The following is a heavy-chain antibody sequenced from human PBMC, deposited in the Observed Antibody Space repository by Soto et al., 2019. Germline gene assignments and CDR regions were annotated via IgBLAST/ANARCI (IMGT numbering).Heavy chain of an antibody. CDR3: ESLGGTIDY. CDR2: IHSSGYT. J-gene: IGHJ4*02. V-gene: IGHV4-4*07. CDR1: GGSISSYY. Sequence: QVHLQESGPGLVKPSETLSLTCTVSGGSISSYYWNWIRQPAGKGLEWIGRIHSSGYTNYNSSLRSRVTMSVDSSKGQISLKMTSVTASDTAVYYCESLGGTIDYGAQGTMVTVSS. D-gene: IGHD1-26*01.